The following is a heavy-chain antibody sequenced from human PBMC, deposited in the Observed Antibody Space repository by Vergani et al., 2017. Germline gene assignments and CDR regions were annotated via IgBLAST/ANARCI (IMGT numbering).Heavy chain of an antibody. CDR1: GFTFSSYG. CDR3: AREIPIAEAQIDY. V-gene: IGHV3-30*03. Sequence: QVQLVESGGGVVQPGRSLRLSCAASGFTFSSYGMHWVRQAPGKGLEWVAVISYDGSNKYYADSVKGRFTISRDNSKNTLYLQMNSLSAEDTAVYYCAREIPIAEAQIDYWGQGTLVTVSS. CDR2: ISYDGSNK. J-gene: IGHJ4*02. D-gene: IGHD6-19*01.